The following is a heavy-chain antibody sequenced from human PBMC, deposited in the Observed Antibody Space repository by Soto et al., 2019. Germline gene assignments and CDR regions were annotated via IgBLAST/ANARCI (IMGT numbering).Heavy chain of an antibody. V-gene: IGHV3-23*01. J-gene: IGHJ4*02. CDR2: ISGSGGST. CDR3: AKRMRCSGGSCYFYFDY. Sequence: QPGGSLRLSCAASGFTFISYAMSWVRQAPGKGLEWVSAISGSGGSTYYADSVKGRFTISRENSKNTLYLQMNSLRAEDTAVYYCAKRMRCSGGSCYFYFDYWGQGTLVTVSS. CDR1: GFTFISYA. D-gene: IGHD2-15*01.